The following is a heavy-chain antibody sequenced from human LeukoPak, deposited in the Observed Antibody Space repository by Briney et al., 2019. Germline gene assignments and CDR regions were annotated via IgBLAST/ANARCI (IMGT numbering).Heavy chain of an antibody. CDR2: IYHSGST. CDR3: ARSTYYYDSSGYYYYWFDP. D-gene: IGHD3-22*01. Sequence: SETLSLTCAVSGGSISSGGYSWSWIRQPPGEGLEWIGYIYHSGSTYYNPSLKSRVTISVDRSKNQFSLKLSSVTAADTAVYYCARSTYYYDSSGYYYYWFDPWGQGTLVTVSS. J-gene: IGHJ5*02. V-gene: IGHV4-30-2*01. CDR1: GGSISSGGYS.